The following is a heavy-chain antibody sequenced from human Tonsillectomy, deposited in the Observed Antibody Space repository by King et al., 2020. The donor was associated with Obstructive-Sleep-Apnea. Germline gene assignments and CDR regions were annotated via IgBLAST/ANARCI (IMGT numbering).Heavy chain of an antibody. CDR1: GFSLSTSAVG. CDR3: VHSDRILFDY. CDR2: IYWDDDK. Sequence: QITLKESGPTLVKPTQTLTLTCTFSGFSLSTSAVGVGWVRQPPGKALEWLALIYWDDDKRYSPSLKTKLTIAKDTSKNQVVLTMTNMDPVDTATYYCVHSDRILFDYWGQGTLVTVSS. D-gene: IGHD2-15*01. V-gene: IGHV2-5*02. J-gene: IGHJ4*02.